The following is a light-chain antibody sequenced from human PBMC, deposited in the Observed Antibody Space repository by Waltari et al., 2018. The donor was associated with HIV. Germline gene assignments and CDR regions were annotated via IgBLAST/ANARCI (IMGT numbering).Light chain of an antibody. CDR2: SNN. Sequence: QSVLTQPPSASGTPGQRVTISCSGSSSNIGNNTVNWYQQLPGMAPKLLIYSNNQRPSGVPDRFSGSKSGTSASLAIGGLQSEDEAEYFCAAWDDSLNGLFVFGTGTKVTVL. CDR1: SSNIGNNT. V-gene: IGLV1-44*01. J-gene: IGLJ1*01. CDR3: AAWDDSLNGLFV.